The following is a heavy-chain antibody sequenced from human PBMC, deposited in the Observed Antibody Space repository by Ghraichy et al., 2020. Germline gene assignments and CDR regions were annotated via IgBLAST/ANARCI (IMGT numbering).Heavy chain of an antibody. J-gene: IGHJ4*02. Sequence: GESLNISCAASGFTFSSYWMSWVRQAPGKGLEWVANIKQDGSEKYYVDSVKGRFTISRDNAKNSLYLQMNSLRAEDTAVYYCARVEGYSSSSGDFDYWGQGTLVTVSS. D-gene: IGHD6-6*01. CDR3: ARVEGYSSSSGDFDY. CDR2: IKQDGSEK. V-gene: IGHV3-7*01. CDR1: GFTFSSYW.